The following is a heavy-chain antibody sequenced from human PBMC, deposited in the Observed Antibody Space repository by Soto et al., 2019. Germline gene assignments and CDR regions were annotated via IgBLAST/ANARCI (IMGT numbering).Heavy chain of an antibody. Sequence: EVQLVESGGGLVKPGGSLRLSCAASGFTFSSYSMNWVRQAPGKGLEWVSSISSSSSYIYYADSVKGRFTISRDNAKNSLYLQMNSLRAEDTAVYYCARDSDKSGYPFDYWGQGTLVTVSS. D-gene: IGHD3-3*01. CDR2: ISSSSSYI. CDR3: ARDSDKSGYPFDY. J-gene: IGHJ4*02. CDR1: GFTFSSYS. V-gene: IGHV3-21*01.